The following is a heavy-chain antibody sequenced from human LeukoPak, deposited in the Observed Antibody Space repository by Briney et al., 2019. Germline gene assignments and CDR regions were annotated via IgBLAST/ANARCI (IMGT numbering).Heavy chain of an antibody. CDR2: IWYDGSNK. V-gene: IGHV3-33*01. Sequence: GGSLRLSCAASGFTFRSYGMHWVRQAPGKGLEWVVVIWYDGSNKYYADSVKGGFTISRDNSKDTLYLQMNGLRAEDTAVYYCARGHFYDSSDYYHDAFDIWGQGTMVTVS. J-gene: IGHJ3*02. CDR1: GFTFRSYG. D-gene: IGHD3-22*01. CDR3: ARGHFYDSSDYYHDAFDI.